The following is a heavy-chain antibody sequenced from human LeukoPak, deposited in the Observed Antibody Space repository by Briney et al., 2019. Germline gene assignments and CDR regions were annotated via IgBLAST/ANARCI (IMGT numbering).Heavy chain of an antibody. Sequence: ASVKVSCKASGYTFTGYYMHWVRQAPGQGLEWMGWINPNSGGTSYAQKFQGRVTMTSDTSINTGYMELSSLRSDDTAVYYCAREYSGYMDVWGKGATVTISS. D-gene: IGHD5-12*01. J-gene: IGHJ6*03. CDR2: INPNSGGT. V-gene: IGHV1-2*02. CDR1: GYTFTGYY. CDR3: AREYSGYMDV.